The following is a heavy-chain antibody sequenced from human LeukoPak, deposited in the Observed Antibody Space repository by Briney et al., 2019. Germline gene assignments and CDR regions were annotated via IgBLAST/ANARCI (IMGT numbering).Heavy chain of an antibody. V-gene: IGHV3-30*01. CDR2: IPYDGSNK. Sequence: PGGSLRLSCAASGFTFSSYAMHWVRQAPGKGLEWVAVIPYDGSNKFYADSVKGRFTISRDNSKNTLYLQMNSLRAEDTAVYYCARDEDSSGYYPWYWGQGTLVTVSS. J-gene: IGHJ4*02. D-gene: IGHD3-22*01. CDR3: ARDEDSSGYYPWY. CDR1: GFTFSSYA.